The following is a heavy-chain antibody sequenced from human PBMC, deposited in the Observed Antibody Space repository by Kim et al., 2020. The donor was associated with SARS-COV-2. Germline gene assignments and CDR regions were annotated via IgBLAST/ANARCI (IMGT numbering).Heavy chain of an antibody. CDR1: GGSISSSSYY. V-gene: IGHV4-39*01. CDR2: IYYSGST. CDR3: ARRLNYDILTGHFDI. D-gene: IGHD3-9*01. J-gene: IGHJ3*02. Sequence: SQTLSLPCTVSGGSISSSSYYWGWIRQPPGKGLEWIGSIYYSGSTYYNPSLKSRVTISVDTSKNQFSLKLSSVTAADTAVYYCARRLNYDILTGHFDIWGQGTMVTVSS.